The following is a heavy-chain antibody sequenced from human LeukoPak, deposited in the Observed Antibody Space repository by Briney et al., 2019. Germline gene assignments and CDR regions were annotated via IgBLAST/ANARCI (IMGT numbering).Heavy chain of an antibody. CDR1: GFTFSDYY. CDR2: ISSSGGTI. J-gene: IGHJ4*02. Sequence: GGSLRLSCAASGFTFSDYYMSWVRQAPGKGLEWVSYISSSGGTIYYADSVKGRFTISSDNAKNSLYLQMNSLRAEDTAVYYCARDVNSYGYGRFDYWGQGTLVTVSS. CDR3: ARDVNSYGYGRFDY. D-gene: IGHD5-18*01. V-gene: IGHV3-11*01.